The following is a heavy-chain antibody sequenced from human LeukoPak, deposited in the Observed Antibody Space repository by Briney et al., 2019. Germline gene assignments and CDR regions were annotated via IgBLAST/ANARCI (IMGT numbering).Heavy chain of an antibody. CDR1: GGTFSSYA. Sequence: SVKVSCKASGGTFSSYAISWVRQAPGQGLEWMGGIIPIFGTANYAQKFQGRVTITADESTSTAYMELSSLRSEDTAVYYCARTPTYYYDSSGYYYDYWGQGTLVTVSS. CDR2: IIPIFGTA. CDR3: ARTPTYYYDSSGYYYDY. D-gene: IGHD3-22*01. J-gene: IGHJ4*02. V-gene: IGHV1-69*13.